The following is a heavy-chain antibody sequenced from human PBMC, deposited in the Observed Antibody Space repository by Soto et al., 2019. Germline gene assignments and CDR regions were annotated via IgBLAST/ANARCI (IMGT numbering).Heavy chain of an antibody. J-gene: IGHJ4*02. D-gene: IGHD1-1*01. V-gene: IGHV2-26*01. Sequence: SGPTLVNPTETLTLTCTVSGFSLSNARMGVSWIRQPPGKALEWLAHIFSNDEKSYSTSLKSRLTISKDTSNSQVVLTMTNMEPVDTATSYCARIRGQNCRWNEVYVEFDYWGQVTLVTIAS. CDR1: GFSLSNARMG. CDR3: ARIRGQNCRWNEVYVEFDY. CDR2: IFSNDEK.